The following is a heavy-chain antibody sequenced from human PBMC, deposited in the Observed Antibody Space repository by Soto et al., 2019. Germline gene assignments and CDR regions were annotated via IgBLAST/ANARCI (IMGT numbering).Heavy chain of an antibody. V-gene: IGHV1-18*01. J-gene: IGHJ6*02. CDR2: IGAYDGYT. Sequence: QVQLVQSGAEVKKPGASVKVSCKASGYTFTSYGINWVRQAPGQGLEWLGWIGAYDGYTNYAQILQGRVSMTTDTSTKTAYMELRSLRSDDAAMYYCARGGFYDSSGARNYYYYGMNVWGQGTTVTVSS. D-gene: IGHD3-22*01. CDR1: GYTFTSYG. CDR3: ARGGFYDSSGARNYYYYGMNV.